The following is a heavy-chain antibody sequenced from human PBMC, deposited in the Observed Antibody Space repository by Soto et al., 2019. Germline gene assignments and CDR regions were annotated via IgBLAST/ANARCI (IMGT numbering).Heavy chain of an antibody. CDR3: ARSPYSVSYLAYFDY. D-gene: IGHD1-26*01. CDR1: GFTFSSYG. V-gene: IGHV3-30*03. Sequence: QVQLVESGGGVVQPGRSLRLSCAASGFTFSSYGMHWVRQAPGKGLEWVAVISYDGSNKYYADSVKGRFTISRDNSKNTLYLQMNSLRAEDTAVYYCARSPYSVSYLAYFDYWGQGTVVTVPS. CDR2: ISYDGSNK. J-gene: IGHJ4*02.